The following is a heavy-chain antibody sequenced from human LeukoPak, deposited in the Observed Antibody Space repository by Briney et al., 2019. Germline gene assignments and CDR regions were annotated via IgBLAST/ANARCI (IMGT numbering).Heavy chain of an antibody. CDR2: TYYRSTWYN. CDR1: GGTVSSNSVT. D-gene: IGHD2-2*01. Sequence: SQTLSLTCAISGGTVSSNSVTWNWIRQSPSRGLEWLGRTYYRSTWYNDYAVSVRGRITVNPDTSKNQFSLHLNSVTPEDTAVYYCARRLTQYDCFDPWGQGILVTVSS. CDR3: ARRLTQYDCFDP. J-gene: IGHJ5*02. V-gene: IGHV6-1*01.